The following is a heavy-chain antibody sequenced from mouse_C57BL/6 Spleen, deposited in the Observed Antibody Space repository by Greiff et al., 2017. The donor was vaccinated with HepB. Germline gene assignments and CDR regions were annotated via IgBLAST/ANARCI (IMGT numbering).Heavy chain of an antibody. CDR1: GYSITSGYY. V-gene: IGHV3-6*01. CDR3: ARAASTMITHYFDY. CDR2: ISYDGSN. D-gene: IGHD2-4*01. J-gene: IGHJ2*01. Sequence: EVQRVESGPGLVKPSQSLSLTCSVTGYSITSGYYWNWIRQFPGNKLEWMGYISYDGSNNYNPSLKNRISITRDTSKNQFFLKLNSVTTEDTATYYCARAASTMITHYFDYWGQGTTLTVSS.